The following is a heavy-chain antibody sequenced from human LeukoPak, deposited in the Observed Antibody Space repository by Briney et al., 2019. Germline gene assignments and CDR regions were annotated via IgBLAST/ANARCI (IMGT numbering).Heavy chain of an antibody. Sequence: SETLSLTCAVYGGSFSGYYWSWIRQPPGKGLEWIGEINHSGSTNYNPSLKSRVTISVDTSKNQFSLKLSSVTAADTAVYYCARGRRGYSRGLSFWGQGTLVTVSP. V-gene: IGHV4-34*01. CDR3: ARGRRGYSRGLSF. CDR1: GGSFSGYY. CDR2: INHSGST. D-gene: IGHD5-18*01. J-gene: IGHJ4*02.